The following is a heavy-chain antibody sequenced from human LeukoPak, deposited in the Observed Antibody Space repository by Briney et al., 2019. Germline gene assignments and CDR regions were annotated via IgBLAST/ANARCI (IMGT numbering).Heavy chain of an antibody. Sequence: ASVKVSCTASGYTFTSYAIHWVRQAPGQRLEWMGWINAGNGNTKYSQKFRGRVTITRDTSASTVYMELSSLRSEDTAVYYCAREMPRYSTSRNWFDPWGQGTLVTVSS. CDR2: INAGNGNT. CDR1: GYTFTSYA. CDR3: AREMPRYSTSRNWFDP. D-gene: IGHD2-2*01. V-gene: IGHV1-3*01. J-gene: IGHJ5*02.